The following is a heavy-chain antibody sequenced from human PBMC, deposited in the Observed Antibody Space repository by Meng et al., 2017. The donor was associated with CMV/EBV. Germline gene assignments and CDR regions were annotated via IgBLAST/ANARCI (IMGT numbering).Heavy chain of an antibody. CDR2: IYYSGST. V-gene: IGHV4-59*01. Sequence: SETLSLTCTVSGGSIRSYYWSWIRQPPGKGLEWIGYIYYSGSTNYNPSLKSRVTISVDTSKNQFSLKLSSVTAADTAVYYCARDVGGDYRNDYYYYYGMDVWGQGTTVTVSS. CDR3: ARDVGGDYRNDYYYYYGMDV. J-gene: IGHJ6*02. CDR1: GGSIRSYY. D-gene: IGHD4-17*01.